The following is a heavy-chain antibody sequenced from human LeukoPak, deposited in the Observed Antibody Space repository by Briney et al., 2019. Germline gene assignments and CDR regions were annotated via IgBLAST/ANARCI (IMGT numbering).Heavy chain of an antibody. CDR3: ARADILTDPTFFGFDP. J-gene: IGHJ5*02. CDR1: GGSISSYY. Sequence: PSETLSLTRTVSGGSISSYYWSSIRQAPGHGREWIGDIYYSGSINYKPSLKSRVTISVDTSKNQFSLKLSSVPAADTAVYYCARADILTDPTFFGFDPWGQGTLVTVSS. D-gene: IGHD3-9*01. CDR2: IYYSGSI. V-gene: IGHV4-59*01.